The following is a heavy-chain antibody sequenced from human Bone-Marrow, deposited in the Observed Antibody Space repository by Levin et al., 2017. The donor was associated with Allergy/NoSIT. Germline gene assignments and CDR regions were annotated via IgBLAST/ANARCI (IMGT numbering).Heavy chain of an antibody. CDR3: ASVTYSSPSFFDF. Sequence: GESLKISCKTSGYTFTDYYIHWMRQAPGQGLEWMGWISPNSGDTNYRQKFQGRVAMTRDTSISTAYMELKDLRTDDTATYYCASVTYSSPSFFDFWGQGTLVTVSS. V-gene: IGHV1-2*02. CDR1: GYTFTDYY. D-gene: IGHD3-22*01. J-gene: IGHJ4*02. CDR2: ISPNSGDT.